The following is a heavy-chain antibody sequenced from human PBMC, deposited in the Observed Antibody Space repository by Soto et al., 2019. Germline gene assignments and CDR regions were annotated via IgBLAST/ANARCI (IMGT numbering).Heavy chain of an antibody. CDR2: IYYSGST. D-gene: IGHD6-13*01. CDR3: ARGLQQLANWFDP. J-gene: IGHJ5*02. V-gene: IGHV4-59*01. CDR1: GGSISSYY. Sequence: SETLSLTCTVSGGSISSYYWSWIRQPPGKGLEWIGYIYYSGSTNYNPSLKSRVTISVDTSKNQFSLKLSSVTAADTAVYYCARGLQQLANWFDPWGQGTLVTVSS.